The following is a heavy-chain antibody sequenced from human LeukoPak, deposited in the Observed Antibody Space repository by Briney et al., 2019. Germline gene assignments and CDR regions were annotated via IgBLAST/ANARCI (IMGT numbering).Heavy chain of an antibody. CDR2: ISYDGNYN. J-gene: IGHJ4*02. CDR1: GFTFSDHA. D-gene: IGHD3-16*01. V-gene: IGHV3-30-3*01. CDR3: ARDLGSYGWGNHFDH. Sequence: GRSLRLSCAASGFTFSDHAMHWVRQAPGKGLEWLGVISYDGNYNHYADSVKGRFTVSRDNSKNTVYLHMNSLKPEDTAVYYCARDLGSYGWGNHFDHWGQGTLVTVSS.